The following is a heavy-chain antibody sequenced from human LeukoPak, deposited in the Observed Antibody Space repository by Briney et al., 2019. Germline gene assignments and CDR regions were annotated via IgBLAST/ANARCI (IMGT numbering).Heavy chain of an antibody. CDR2: IDQSGGRN. J-gene: IGHJ3*02. Sequence: GGSLRLSCAASGFTFSRFWMNWVRQAPGRGLEWVANIDQSGGRNNYVDSVKGRFTISRDNAKNSLFLEMSSLRADDTAVYFRARDVEGGTFDIWGQGTTVTVSS. V-gene: IGHV3-7*05. D-gene: IGHD3-16*01. CDR1: GFTFSRFW. CDR3: ARDVEGGTFDI.